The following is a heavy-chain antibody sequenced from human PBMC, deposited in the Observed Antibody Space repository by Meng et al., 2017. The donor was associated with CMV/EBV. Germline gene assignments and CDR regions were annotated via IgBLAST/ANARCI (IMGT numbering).Heavy chain of an antibody. CDR2: INPNSGGT. CDR1: GYTFTSYD. D-gene: IGHD4-17*01. Sequence: ASVKVSCKASGYTFTSYDINWVRQAPGQGLEWMGWINPNSGGTNYAQKFQGRVTMTRDTSISTAYMELSRLRSDDTAVYYCARDSYGDYDYWGQGTLVTVSS. V-gene: IGHV1-2*02. CDR3: ARDSYGDYDY. J-gene: IGHJ4*02.